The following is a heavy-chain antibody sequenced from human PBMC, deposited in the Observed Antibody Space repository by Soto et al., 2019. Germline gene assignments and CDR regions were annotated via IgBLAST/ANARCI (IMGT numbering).Heavy chain of an antibody. J-gene: IGHJ3*02. CDR3: ARAGYSYGSEAFDI. V-gene: IGHV4-59*01. CDR2: IYYSGST. CDR1: GGSISSYY. D-gene: IGHD5-18*01. Sequence: SETLSLTCTVSGGSISSYYWSWIRQPPGKGLEWIGYIYYSGSTNYNPSLKSRVTISVDTSKNQFSLKLSSVTAADTAVYYCARAGYSYGSEAFDIWGQGTMVTVSS.